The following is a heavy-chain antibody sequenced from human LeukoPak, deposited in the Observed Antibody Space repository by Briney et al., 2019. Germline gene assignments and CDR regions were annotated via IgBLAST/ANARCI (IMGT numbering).Heavy chain of an antibody. J-gene: IGHJ4*02. D-gene: IGHD3-3*01. CDR3: AREHVTIFGVIKDPLGY. CDR1: GFTFSSYS. Sequence: PGGSLRLSCAASGFTFSSYSMNWVRQAPGKGLEWVSSISSSGSYIYYADSVKGRFTISRDNAKNSLYLQMNSLRAEDTAVYYCAREHVTIFGVIKDPLGYWGQGTLVTVS. CDR2: ISSSGSYI. V-gene: IGHV3-21*06.